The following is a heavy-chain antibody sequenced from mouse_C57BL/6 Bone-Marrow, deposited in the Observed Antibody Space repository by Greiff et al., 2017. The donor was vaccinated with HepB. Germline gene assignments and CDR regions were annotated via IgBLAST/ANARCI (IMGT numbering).Heavy chain of an antibody. D-gene: IGHD1-1*01. J-gene: IGHJ2*01. Sequence: EVQRVESGGGLVQPGGSLSLSCAASGFTFTDYYMSWVRQPPGKALEWLGFIRNKANGYTTEYSASVKGRFTISRDNSQSILYLQMNALRAEDSATYYCARYGPNYYGSSPYYFDYWGQGTTLTVSS. CDR1: GFTFTDYY. CDR3: ARYGPNYYGSSPYYFDY. CDR2: IRNKANGYTT. V-gene: IGHV7-3*01.